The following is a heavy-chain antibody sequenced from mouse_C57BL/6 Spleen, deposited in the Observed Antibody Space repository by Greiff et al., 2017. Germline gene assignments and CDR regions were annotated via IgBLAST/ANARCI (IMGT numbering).Heavy chain of an antibody. V-gene: IGHV1-7*01. Sequence: QVQLQQSGAELAKPGASVKLSCKASGYTFTSYWMHWVKQRPGQGLEWIGYINPSSGYTKYNQKFKDKATLTADKSSSTAYMQLNSLTYEDSAVYYCARDYYSNSSWDGYWGQGTTLTVSS. CDR1: GYTFTSYW. J-gene: IGHJ2*01. CDR3: ARDYYSNSSWDGY. CDR2: INPSSGYT. D-gene: IGHD2-5*01.